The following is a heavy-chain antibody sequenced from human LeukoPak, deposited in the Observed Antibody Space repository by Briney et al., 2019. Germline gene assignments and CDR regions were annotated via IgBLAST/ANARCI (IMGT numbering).Heavy chain of an antibody. CDR3: ARSSGSHYYFDY. V-gene: IGHV1-69*05. D-gene: IGHD1-26*01. CDR1: GGTFSSYA. J-gene: IGHJ4*02. CDR2: IIPIFGPP. Sequence: SVKVSCKASGGTFSSYAISWVRQAPGQGLEWMGRIIPIFGPPKYAQKFQGTVTITTDESTSTAYMELSSLTSEDTAVYYCARSSGSHYYFDYWGQGTLVTVSS.